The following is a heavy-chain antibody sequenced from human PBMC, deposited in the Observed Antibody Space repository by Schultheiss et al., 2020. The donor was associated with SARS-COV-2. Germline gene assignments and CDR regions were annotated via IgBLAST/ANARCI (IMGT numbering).Heavy chain of an antibody. CDR1: GFTFSSYV. Sequence: LKISCAASGFTFSSYVMHWVRQAPGKGLEWVAVISYDGSNKYYADSVKGRFTISRDDSKNTLYLQMNSLRAEDTAVYYCARAYEGYYYYGMDVWGQGTTVTVSS. J-gene: IGHJ6*02. D-gene: IGHD2-21*01. CDR2: ISYDGSNK. V-gene: IGHV3-30*07. CDR3: ARAYEGYYYYGMDV.